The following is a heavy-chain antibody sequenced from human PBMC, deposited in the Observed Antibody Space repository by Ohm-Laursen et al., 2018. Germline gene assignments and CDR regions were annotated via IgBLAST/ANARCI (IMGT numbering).Heavy chain of an antibody. CDR2: ISSSGSTI. Sequence: SLRLSCTASGFTFSDYYMSWIRQAPGKGLEWASYISSSGSTIYYADSVKGRFTISRDNAKNSLYLQMNSLRAEDTAVYYCARSYYYDSSGYYYEAEYFQHWGQGTLVTVSS. D-gene: IGHD3-22*01. CDR3: ARSYYYDSSGYYYEAEYFQH. CDR1: GFTFSDYY. J-gene: IGHJ1*01. V-gene: IGHV3-11*01.